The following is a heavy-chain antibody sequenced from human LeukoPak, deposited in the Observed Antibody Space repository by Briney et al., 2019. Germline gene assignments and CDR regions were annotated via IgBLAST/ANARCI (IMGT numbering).Heavy chain of an antibody. V-gene: IGHV1-2*02. D-gene: IGHD2-2*01. CDR1: GYTFTGYY. J-gene: IGHJ6*03. Sequence: ASVKVSCKASGYTFTGYYMHWVRRAPGQGLEWMGWINPNSGGTNYAQKFQGRVTMTRDTSISTAYMELSRLRSDDTAVYYCARDRTVVPAAASYYYYYYMDVWGKGTTVTVSS. CDR3: ARDRTVVPAAASYYYYYYMDV. CDR2: INPNSGGT.